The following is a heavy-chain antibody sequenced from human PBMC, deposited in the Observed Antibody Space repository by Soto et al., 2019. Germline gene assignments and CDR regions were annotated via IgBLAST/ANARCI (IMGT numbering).Heavy chain of an antibody. CDR2: IYDNGSP. CDR3: ARGYYDFSGYHPPFDT. CDR1: VGSISITGYY. Sequence: PSETLSVTCTLSVGSISITGYYWAWIRQPPGKALEWIGSIYDNGSPYYNPSLKSRVTIFADTSRNQFSLTLSSLTAADTAVYFCARGYYDFSGYHPPFDTWGQGTLVTGSS. V-gene: IGHV4-39*01. D-gene: IGHD3-22*01. J-gene: IGHJ4*02.